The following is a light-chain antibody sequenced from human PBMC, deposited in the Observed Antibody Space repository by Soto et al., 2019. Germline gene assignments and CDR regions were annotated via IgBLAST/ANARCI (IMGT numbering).Light chain of an antibody. CDR3: HQRSTWSLT. Sequence: EIVLTQSPATLSLSPGEGAALSCRASQSVSRFLAWYQQKPGQAPRLLIYGASNRATGIPTRFSGSGSGTDFTRTISSLEAEDVALYYGHQRSTWSLTFGGGTKVEIK. CDR2: GAS. CDR1: QSVSRF. V-gene: IGKV3-11*01. J-gene: IGKJ4*01.